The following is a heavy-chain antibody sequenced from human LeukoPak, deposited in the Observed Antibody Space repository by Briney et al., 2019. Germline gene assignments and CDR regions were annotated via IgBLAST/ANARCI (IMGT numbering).Heavy chain of an antibody. D-gene: IGHD2-15*01. CDR3: ARGEDAQH. J-gene: IGHJ1*01. Sequence: SETLSLTCAVSGGSISSGDYYGSWIRQTPGQGLEWIEYIYFRGNTYYSASLKSRASISRDTSKNQFSLDLNSVTAADTAVYYCARGEDAQHWGQGTLVTVSS. CDR2: IYFRGNT. CDR1: GGSISSGDYY. V-gene: IGHV4-30-4*08.